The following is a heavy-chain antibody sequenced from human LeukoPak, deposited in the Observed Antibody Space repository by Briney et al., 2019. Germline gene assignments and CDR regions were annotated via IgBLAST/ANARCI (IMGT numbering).Heavy chain of an antibody. V-gene: IGHV4-4*07. J-gene: IGHJ4*02. D-gene: IGHD3-10*01. CDR1: GASLSGYY. Sequence: SETLSLTCTVSGASLSGYYWNWIRQPPGKGLEWIGHISSSGTTDYNPSLKTRVTMSIDTSKNQFSLKMNSVTAADTAVYYCARGQWFRAFWSRGTPVTVSS. CDR2: ISSSGTT. CDR3: ARGQWFRAF.